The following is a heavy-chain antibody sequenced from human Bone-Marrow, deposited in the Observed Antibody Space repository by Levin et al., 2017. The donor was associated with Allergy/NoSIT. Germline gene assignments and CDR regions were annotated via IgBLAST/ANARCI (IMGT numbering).Heavy chain of an antibody. CDR1: GGSFSGYY. CDR2: INHSGST. V-gene: IGHV4-34*01. Sequence: GSLRLSCAVYGGSFSGYYWSWIRQPPGKGLEWIGEINHSGSTNYNPSLKSRVTISVDTSKNQFSLKLSSVTAADTAVYYCARGPRVLKTTVTHEGLLDYWGQGTLVTVSS. D-gene: IGHD4-17*01. J-gene: IGHJ4*02. CDR3: ARGPRVLKTTVTHEGLLDY.